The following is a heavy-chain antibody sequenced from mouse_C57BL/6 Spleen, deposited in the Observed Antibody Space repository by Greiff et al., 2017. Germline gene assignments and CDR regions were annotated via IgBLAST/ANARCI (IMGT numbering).Heavy chain of an antibody. D-gene: IGHD4-1*01. Sequence: QVQLQQSGAELARPGASVKLSCKASGFTFTSYGISWVKQRTGQGLEWIGEIYPGSGNTYYNEKFKGKATMTADKSSSTAYMELRSLTSEDSAVYFCERGWANWDYWGQGTTLTVSS. CDR1: GFTFTSYG. J-gene: IGHJ2*01. CDR3: ERGWANWDY. CDR2: IYPGSGNT. V-gene: IGHV1-81*01.